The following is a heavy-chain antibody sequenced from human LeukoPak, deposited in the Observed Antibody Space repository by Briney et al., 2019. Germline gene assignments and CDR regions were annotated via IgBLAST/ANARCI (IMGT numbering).Heavy chain of an antibody. CDR2: IIPISGTA. J-gene: IGHJ4*02. CDR3: ARAHIQLWLRANHYYFDY. Sequence: SVKVSCKASGGTFSGYAISWVRQAPGQGLEWMGGIIPISGTANYAQKFQGRVTITADESTSTAYMELSSLISEDTAVYYCARAHIQLWLRANHYYFDYWGQGTLVTVSS. V-gene: IGHV1-69*13. D-gene: IGHD5-18*01. CDR1: GGTFSGYA.